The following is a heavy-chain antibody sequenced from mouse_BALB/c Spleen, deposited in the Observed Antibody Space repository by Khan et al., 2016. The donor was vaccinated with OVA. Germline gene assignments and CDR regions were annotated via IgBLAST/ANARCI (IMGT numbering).Heavy chain of an antibody. D-gene: IGHD2-1*01. CDR2: IDPANGNT. CDR3: ASEGNYYAPFAY. CDR1: GFNIKDTY. Sequence: VQLQQSGAELVKPGASVKLSCTASGFNIKDTYMHWVKQRPEQGLEWIGRIDPANGNTKYDPKFQGKATIIADTSSNTAYLQLSSLTSEDTAVYYCASEGNYYAPFAYWGQGTLVTVSA. V-gene: IGHV14-3*02. J-gene: IGHJ3*01.